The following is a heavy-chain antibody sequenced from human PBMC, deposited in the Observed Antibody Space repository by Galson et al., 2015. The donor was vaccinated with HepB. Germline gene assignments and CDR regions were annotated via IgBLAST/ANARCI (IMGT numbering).Heavy chain of an antibody. CDR3: AKAQAVVLSWFDS. CDR2: ITSSGQSA. CDR1: GFSFNNYA. V-gene: IGHV3-23*01. J-gene: IGHJ5*01. D-gene: IGHD2-2*01. Sequence: SLRLSCAASGFSFNNYAMTWVRQAPGKGLEWVSIITSSGQSADYADSVKGRFTISRDNSKNIFQLQMNSLTTEDTAVYYCAKAQAVVLSWFDSWGQGTLVTVSS.